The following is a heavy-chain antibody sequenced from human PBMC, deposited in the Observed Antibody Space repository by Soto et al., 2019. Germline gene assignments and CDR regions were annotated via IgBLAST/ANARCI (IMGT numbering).Heavy chain of an antibody. CDR3: AKDLIRGDGYVDFDY. Sequence: QPGGSLRLSCAASGFIFSNYAMFWVRQAPGKGLDWVSTIYAGGGTTHYAESVKGRFTISRDNSNNRLYLQLNNLRAEDTAVYFCAKDLIRGDGYVDFDYWGQGTLVTVSS. V-gene: IGHV3-23*01. CDR2: IYAGGGTT. J-gene: IGHJ4*02. D-gene: IGHD3-10*01. CDR1: GFIFSNYA.